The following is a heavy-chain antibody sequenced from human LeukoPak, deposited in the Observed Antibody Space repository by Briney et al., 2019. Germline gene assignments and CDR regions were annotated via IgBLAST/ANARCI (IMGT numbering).Heavy chain of an antibody. CDR1: GFTFSGYA. CDR2: IFASGSTT. J-gene: IGHJ4*02. D-gene: IGHD2-15*01. V-gene: IGHV3-23*05. CDR3: AKQLEYCSDGSCYFPY. Sequence: GGSLRLSCAASGFTFSGYAMNWVRQAPGKGLEWVSLIFASGSTTKYADSVKGRFTISRDNSKNTLCLQMNSLRAEDTAVYYCAKQLEYCSDGSCYFPYWGQGTLVTVSS.